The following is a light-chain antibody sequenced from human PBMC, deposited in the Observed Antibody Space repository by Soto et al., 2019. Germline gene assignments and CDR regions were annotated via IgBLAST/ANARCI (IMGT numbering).Light chain of an antibody. Sequence: EIVMTQSPATLSVSPGERATLSCRASQSVSSNLAWYQQKPGQAPRLLIYGASTRATGIPARFSGSGSGTEFTLTISNLQPEDFGTYYCQTSGDTPPWTFGQGTKVDIK. CDR1: QSVSSN. J-gene: IGKJ1*01. CDR3: QTSGDTPPWT. CDR2: GAS. V-gene: IGKV3-15*01.